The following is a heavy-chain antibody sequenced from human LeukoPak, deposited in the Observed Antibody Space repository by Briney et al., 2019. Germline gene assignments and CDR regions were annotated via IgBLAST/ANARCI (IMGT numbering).Heavy chain of an antibody. D-gene: IGHD3-22*01. V-gene: IGHV4-34*01. Sequence: SETLSLTCTVSGVSISSYSLTWVRQPPGKGLEWIGEINHSGSTNYNPSLKSRVTISVDTSKNQFSLKLSSVTAADTAVYYCARGGRRITVIVDWGQGTLVTVSS. CDR3: ARGGRRITVIVD. J-gene: IGHJ4*02. CDR1: GVSISSYS. CDR2: INHSGST.